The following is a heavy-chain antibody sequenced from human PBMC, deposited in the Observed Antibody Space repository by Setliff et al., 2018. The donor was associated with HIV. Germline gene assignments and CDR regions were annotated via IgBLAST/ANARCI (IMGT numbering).Heavy chain of an antibody. CDR3: ARGRKDLTMVRVPNFDY. V-gene: IGHV1-46*01. J-gene: IGHJ4*02. Sequence: ASVKVSCKASGYTFSSNYVHWVRQAPGQGLEWMGLINPSDGSTNYAQKFLGRVTLTRDTSLNTFYMELTNLRSEDTAFYYCARGRKDLTMVRVPNFDYWGQGTLVTVSS. CDR2: INPSDGST. D-gene: IGHD3-10*01. CDR1: GYTFSSNY.